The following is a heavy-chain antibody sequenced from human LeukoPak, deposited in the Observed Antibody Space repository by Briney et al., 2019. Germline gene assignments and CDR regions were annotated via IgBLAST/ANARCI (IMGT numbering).Heavy chain of an antibody. J-gene: IGHJ4*02. CDR3: ARRNSGSYFGGYYFDY. D-gene: IGHD1-26*01. CDR2: FFHSGST. V-gene: IGHV4-38-2*02. CDR1: GYSISSGYY. Sequence: SETLSLTCTVSGYSISSGYYWGWIQQPPGKGLEWSGSFFHSGSTYYNPSLKSRVTISVDTSKNQFSLKLSSVTAADTAVYYCARRNSGSYFGGYYFDYWGQGTLVTVSS.